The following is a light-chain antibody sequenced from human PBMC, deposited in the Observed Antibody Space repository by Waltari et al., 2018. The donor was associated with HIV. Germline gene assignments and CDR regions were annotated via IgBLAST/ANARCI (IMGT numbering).Light chain of an antibody. CDR2: AAS. CDR1: QTIGIY. V-gene: IGKV1-39*01. Sequence: DIQMTQSPSSLSASVGDRVTITCRASQTIGIYLNWYQQKPGKAPNLLIYAASRLQSGVPSRFRGSVSETDFTLTISSLQPEDFATYYCQQSYSTPPTFGGGTKVDIK. J-gene: IGKJ4*01. CDR3: QQSYSTPPT.